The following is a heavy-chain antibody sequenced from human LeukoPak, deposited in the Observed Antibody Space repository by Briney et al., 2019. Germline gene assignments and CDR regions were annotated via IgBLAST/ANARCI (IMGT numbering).Heavy chain of an antibody. CDR1: GGSISSSGYY. CDR2: INHSGST. V-gene: IGHV4-39*07. D-gene: IGHD6-13*01. CDR3: RYSRDYYYYYGMDV. J-gene: IGHJ6*02. Sequence: SETLSLTCTVSGGSISSSGYYWGWIRQPPGKGLEWIGEINHSGSTNYNPSLKSRVTISVDTSKNQFSLKLSSVTAADTAVYYCRYSRDYYYYYGMDVWGQGTTVTVSS.